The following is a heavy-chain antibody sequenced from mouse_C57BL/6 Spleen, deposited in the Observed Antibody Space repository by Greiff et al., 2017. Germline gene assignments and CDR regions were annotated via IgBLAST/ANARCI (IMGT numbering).Heavy chain of an antibody. D-gene: IGHD1-1*01. CDR2: ISNLAYSI. J-gene: IGHJ1*03. CDR3: ARHYYGSSGYLFF. V-gene: IGHV5-15*01. Sequence: EVKVVESGGGLVQPGGSLKLSCAASGFTFSDYGMAWVRQAPRKGPEWVAFISNLAYSIYYADTVTGRFTISRENAKNTLYLEMSSLRSEVTAMYYCARHYYGSSGYLFFLGTGPTVPVSS. CDR1: GFTFSDYG.